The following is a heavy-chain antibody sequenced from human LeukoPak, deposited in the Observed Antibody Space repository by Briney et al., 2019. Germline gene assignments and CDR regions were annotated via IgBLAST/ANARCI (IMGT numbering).Heavy chain of an antibody. V-gene: IGHV3-7*01. Sequence: GGSLRLSCATSGFTFRSYWMSWVRQAPGKGPEWVANIKEDGSERNYVDSVKGRFTISRDNAQNSLYLQLNSLRAADTAVYYCARDLDVETVAMPGGYCGQGTLVTVSS. CDR1: GFTFRSYW. CDR2: IKEDGSER. J-gene: IGHJ4*02. D-gene: IGHD2-2*01. CDR3: ARDLDVETVAMPGGY.